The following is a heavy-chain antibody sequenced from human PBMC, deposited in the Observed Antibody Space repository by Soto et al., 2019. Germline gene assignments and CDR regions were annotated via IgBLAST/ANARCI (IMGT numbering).Heavy chain of an antibody. D-gene: IGHD2-2*01. J-gene: IGHJ4*02. Sequence: VASGGGVVQPGRSLRLSCAASGFTFSSYAMHWVRQAPGKGLEWVAVISYDGSNKYYADSVKGRFTISRDNSKNTLYLQMNSLRAEDTAVYYCARDHCISTSCYDDYWGQGTLVTVSS. CDR1: GFTFSSYA. V-gene: IGHV3-30-3*01. CDR3: ARDHCISTSCYDDY. CDR2: ISYDGSNK.